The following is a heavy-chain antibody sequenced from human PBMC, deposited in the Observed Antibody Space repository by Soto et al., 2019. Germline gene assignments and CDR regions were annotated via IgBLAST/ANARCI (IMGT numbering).Heavy chain of an antibody. CDR2: IYYDGSNK. V-gene: IGHV3-33*01. CDR3: ARDSKDDSSGYYAGFDY. J-gene: IGHJ4*02. D-gene: IGHD3-22*01. CDR1: GFTFSSYG. Sequence: PGGSLRLSCALSGFTFSSYGMNWVRQAPGKGLEWVAAIYYDGSNKYYADSVRGRFTISRDNFKNTLYLHMNSLRAEDTAVYYCARDSKDDSSGYYAGFDYWGQGTLVTVSS.